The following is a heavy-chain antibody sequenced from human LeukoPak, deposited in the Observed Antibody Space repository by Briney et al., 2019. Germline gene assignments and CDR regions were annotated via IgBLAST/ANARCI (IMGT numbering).Heavy chain of an antibody. J-gene: IGHJ3*02. CDR3: ARYSSGSYAFDI. Sequence: SETLSLTCTVSGGSISSYYWSWIRQPAGKGLEWIGRMYSSGSTNYNPSLKRRVTMSVDTSKNQFSLKLSSVTGADTAVYYCARYSSGSYAFDIWGQGTMVTVSS. V-gene: IGHV4-4*07. CDR1: GGSISSYY. D-gene: IGHD1-26*01. CDR2: MYSSGST.